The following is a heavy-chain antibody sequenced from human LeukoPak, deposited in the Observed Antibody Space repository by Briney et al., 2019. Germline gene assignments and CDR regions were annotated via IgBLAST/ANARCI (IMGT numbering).Heavy chain of an antibody. CDR1: GGSFSGYY. J-gene: IGHJ4*02. V-gene: IGHV4-34*01. D-gene: IGHD3-10*01. Sequence: SETLSLTCAVYGGSFSGYYWSWIRQPPGKGLEWIGEINHSGSTNYNPSLKSRVTISVDTSKNQFSLKLSSVTAADTAVYYCARGTRWTTMVQGSYFGYWGQGTLVTVSS. CDR2: INHSGST. CDR3: ARGTRWTTMVQGSYFGY.